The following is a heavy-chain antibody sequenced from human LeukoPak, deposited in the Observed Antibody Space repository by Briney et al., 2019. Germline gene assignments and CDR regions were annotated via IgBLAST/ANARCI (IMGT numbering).Heavy chain of an antibody. CDR3: ARGGYDMFL. V-gene: IGHV3-66*01. D-gene: IGHD3-22*01. J-gene: IGHJ6*02. CDR2: IYEGGNT. Sequence: GGSLRLSCGASGFSVSNNYMGWVRQAPGKGLEWVSGIYEGGNTYYGDSVKGRFTISRDNFKNNLYLQMRSLRAEDTAVYYCARGGYDMFLWGQGATVTVS. CDR1: GFSVSNNY.